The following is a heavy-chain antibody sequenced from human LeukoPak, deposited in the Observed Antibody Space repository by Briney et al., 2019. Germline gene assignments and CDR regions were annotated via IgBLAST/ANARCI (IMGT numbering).Heavy chain of an antibody. J-gene: IGHJ4*02. CDR2: IYYSGST. CDR1: GGSISSYY. CDR3: ARGRQWLVRNYFDY. V-gene: IGHV4-59*01. D-gene: IGHD6-19*01. Sequence: SETLSLTCTVSGGSISSYYWSWIRQPPGKGLEWIGYIYYSGSTNYNPSLKSRVTISVDTSKNQFSLKLSSVTAADTAVYYCARGRQWLVRNYFDYWGQGTLVTVSS.